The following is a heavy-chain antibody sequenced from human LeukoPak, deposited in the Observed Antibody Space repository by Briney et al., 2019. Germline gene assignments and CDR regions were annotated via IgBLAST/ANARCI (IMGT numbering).Heavy chain of an antibody. J-gene: IGHJ4*02. D-gene: IGHD7-27*01. V-gene: IGHV3-74*01. CDR1: GFTFSNYW. CDR3: ARVNTHWGVDY. Sequence: GGSLRLSCTASGFTFSNYWMHWVRQAPGKGLVWVSRINMDGSTTTYADSVKGRFTISRDNAKNTLYLQMNNLRAEDTAVYYCARVNTHWGVDYWGQGTLVTVSS. CDR2: INMDGSTT.